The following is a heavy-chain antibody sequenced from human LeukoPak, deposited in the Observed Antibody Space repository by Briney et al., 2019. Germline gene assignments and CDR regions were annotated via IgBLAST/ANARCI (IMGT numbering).Heavy chain of an antibody. Sequence: SETLSLTCAVYGGSFSGYYWTWIRQPPGKGLEWIGEINHSGSNNYHPSLKSRVPISVDTSKNQSSLKLSSVTAADTAMYYCARGWLCSGDRCPTCLYYFAYWGQGTLVTVSS. D-gene: IGHD2-15*01. V-gene: IGHV4-34*01. CDR3: ARGWLCSGDRCPTCLYYFAY. CDR1: GGSFSGYY. J-gene: IGHJ4*02. CDR2: INHSGSN.